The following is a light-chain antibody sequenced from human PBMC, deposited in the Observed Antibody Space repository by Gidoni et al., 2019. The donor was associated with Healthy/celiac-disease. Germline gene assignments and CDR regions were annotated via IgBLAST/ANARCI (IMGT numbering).Light chain of an antibody. CDR2: AAS. Sequence: DIQMTQSPSSLSASVGDRVTITCRASQSISSYLNWYQQKPGKAPKLLIYAASSLQRGVPSRFSGSGSRTDFTLTISSLQPEDFATYYCQQSYSTPQTFGQGTKVEIK. V-gene: IGKV1-39*01. J-gene: IGKJ1*01. CDR3: QQSYSTPQT. CDR1: QSISSY.